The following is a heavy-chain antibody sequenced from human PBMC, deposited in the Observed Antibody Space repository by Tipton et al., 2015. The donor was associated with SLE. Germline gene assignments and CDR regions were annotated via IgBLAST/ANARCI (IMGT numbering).Heavy chain of an antibody. CDR2: IYISGST. Sequence: TLSLTCTVSGGSISSYYWSWIRQPAGKGLEWIGRIYISGSTNYNPSLKSRVTMSVDTSKNQFSLKLSSVTAADTAVYYCARLPAAVNYYYYYMDVWGKGTAVTVSS. V-gene: IGHV4-4*07. CDR1: GGSISSYY. CDR3: ARLPAAVNYYYYYMDV. D-gene: IGHD6-25*01. J-gene: IGHJ6*03.